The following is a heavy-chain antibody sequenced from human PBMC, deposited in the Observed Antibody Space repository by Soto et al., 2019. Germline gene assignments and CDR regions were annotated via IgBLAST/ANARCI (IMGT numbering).Heavy chain of an antibody. CDR2: MNPNSGNT. CDR1: GYTFTSYD. CDR3: ARDYDFWSGYANYYYYYMDV. D-gene: IGHD3-3*01. J-gene: IGHJ6*03. V-gene: IGHV1-8*01. Sequence: ASVKVSCKASGYTFTSYDINWVRQATGQGLEWMGWMNPNSGNTGYAQKFQGRVTMTRNTSISTAYMELSSLRSEDTAVYYCARDYDFWSGYANYYYYYMDVWGKGTTVTSP.